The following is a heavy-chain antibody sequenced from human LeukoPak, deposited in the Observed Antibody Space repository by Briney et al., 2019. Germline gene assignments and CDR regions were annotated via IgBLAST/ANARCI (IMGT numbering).Heavy chain of an antibody. D-gene: IGHD4-17*01. CDR1: GYTFSDYY. V-gene: IGHV1-46*01. CDR2: INPSGGNT. CDR3: ARAQGYGDCDY. Sequence: GASVKVSCKASGYTFSDYYIHWVRQAPGQGLEWMGIINPSGGNTKYAEKFQARATMTRDTSTSTVYMDLSSLRSEDTAVYYCARAQGYGDCDYWGQGTLVTVSS. J-gene: IGHJ4*02.